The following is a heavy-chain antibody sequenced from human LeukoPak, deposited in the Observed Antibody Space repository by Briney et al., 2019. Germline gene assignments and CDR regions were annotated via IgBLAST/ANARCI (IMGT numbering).Heavy chain of an antibody. CDR3: ATWGDYDILTGYYDSDY. CDR1: GFSFSNYA. D-gene: IGHD3-9*01. CDR2: IVGSGSST. Sequence: GGSLRLSCAASGFSFSNYAMSWVRQAPGKGLEWVSDIVGSGSSTYYADSVKGRFTISRDNSKNTLYLQLNRLRAEDTAVYYCATWGDYDILTGYYDSDYWGQGTLVTVSS. J-gene: IGHJ4*02. V-gene: IGHV3-23*01.